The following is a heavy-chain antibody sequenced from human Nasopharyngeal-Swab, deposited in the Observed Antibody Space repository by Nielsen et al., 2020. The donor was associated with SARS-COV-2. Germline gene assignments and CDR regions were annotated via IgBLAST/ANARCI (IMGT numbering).Heavy chain of an antibody. CDR3: AKEVDYCSSTSCHEPYFDY. V-gene: IGHV3-23*01. D-gene: IGHD2-2*01. J-gene: IGHJ4*02. Sequence: GGSLRLSCAASGFTFSSYAMSWVRQAPGKGLEWVSAISGSGGSTYYADSVKGRFTISRDNSKNTLYLQMNSLRAEDTAVYYCAKEVDYCSSTSCHEPYFDYWGQGTLVTVSS. CDR2: ISGSGGST. CDR1: GFTFSSYA.